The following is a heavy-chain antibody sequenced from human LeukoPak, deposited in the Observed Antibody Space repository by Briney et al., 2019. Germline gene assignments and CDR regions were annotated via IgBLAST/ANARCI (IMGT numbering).Heavy chain of an antibody. CDR3: VRDPSGSGFAFDS. V-gene: IGHV3-23*01. Sequence: PGGSLRLSCAASGFTFSSYAMHWVRQAPGKGLEWVSAISGSGGSTYYADSVKGRFTISRDNSKNTLYLQMNSLRAEDTAVYYCVRDPSGSGFAFDSWGQGALVTVSS. CDR1: GFTFSSYA. J-gene: IGHJ4*02. CDR2: ISGSGGST. D-gene: IGHD1-1*01.